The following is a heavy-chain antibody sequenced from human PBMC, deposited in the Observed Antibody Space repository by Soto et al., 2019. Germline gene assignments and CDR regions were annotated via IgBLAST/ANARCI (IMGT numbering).Heavy chain of an antibody. V-gene: IGHV4-34*01. D-gene: IGHD4-4*01. J-gene: IGHJ6*02. CDR2: INHSGST. CDR3: ARVFSNPVHGYGMDV. CDR1: GGSFSGYY. Sequence: SETLSLTCAVYGGSFSGYYWSWIRQPPGKGLEWIGEINHSGSTNYNLSLKSRVTISVDTSKNQFSLKLSSVTAADTAVYYCARVFSNPVHGYGMDVWGQGTTVTVSS.